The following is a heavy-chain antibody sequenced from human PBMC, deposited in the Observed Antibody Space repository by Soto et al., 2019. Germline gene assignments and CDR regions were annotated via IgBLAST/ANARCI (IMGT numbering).Heavy chain of an antibody. CDR2: INWNGGST. CDR1: GFTFDDYG. V-gene: IGHV3-20*04. CDR3: ARVAVAGRGVGRYYYYYGMDV. Sequence: EVQLVESGGGVVRPGGSLRLSCAASGFTFDDYGMSWVRQAPGKGLEWVSGINWNGGSTGYADSVKGRFTISRDNAKNALYLQMNSRRAEDTALYYCARVAVAGRGVGRYYYYYGMDVWGQGTTVTVSS. J-gene: IGHJ6*02. D-gene: IGHD6-19*01.